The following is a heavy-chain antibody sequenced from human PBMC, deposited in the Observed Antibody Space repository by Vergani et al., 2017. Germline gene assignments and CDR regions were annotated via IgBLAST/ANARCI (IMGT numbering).Heavy chain of an antibody. CDR2: IYTSGST. CDR3: ARDHSCSSTSCYGFGWFDP. V-gene: IGHV4-61*02. CDR1: GGSISSGSYY. D-gene: IGHD2-2*01. Sequence: QVRLQESGPGLVKPSETLSLTCSVSGGSISSGSYYWSWIRQPAGKGLEWIGRIYTSGSTNYNPSLKSRVTISVDTSKNQFSLKLSSVTAADTAVYYCARDHSCSSTSCYGFGWFDPWGQGTLVTVSS. J-gene: IGHJ5*02.